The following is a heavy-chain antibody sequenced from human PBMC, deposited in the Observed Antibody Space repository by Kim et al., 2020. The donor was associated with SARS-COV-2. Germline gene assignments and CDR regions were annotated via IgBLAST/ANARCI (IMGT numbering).Heavy chain of an antibody. CDR2: IIPILGIA. V-gene: IGHV1-69*04. CDR1: GGTFSSYA. D-gene: IGHD3-9*01. J-gene: IGHJ4*02. CDR3: ARDGPYYDILTGYPLDY. Sequence: SVKVSCKASGGTFSSYAISWVRQAPGQGLEWMGRIIPILGIANYAQKFQGRVTITADKSTSTAYMELSSLRSEDTAVYYCARDGPYYDILTGYPLDYWGQGTLVTVSS.